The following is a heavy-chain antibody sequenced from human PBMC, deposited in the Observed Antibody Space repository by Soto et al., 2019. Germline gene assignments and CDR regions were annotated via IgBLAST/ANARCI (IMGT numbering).Heavy chain of an antibody. D-gene: IGHD2-15*01. CDR3: ARVDRAAHFDY. CDR2: ISSSSSYI. Sequence: EVQLVESGGGLVKPGGSLRLSCAASGFTFSSYSMNWVRQAPGKGLEWVSSISSSSSYIYYAVSVKGRFTISRDNAKNSLYLQMNSLRAEDTDVYYCARVDRAAHFDYWGQGTLVTVSS. J-gene: IGHJ4*02. CDR1: GFTFSSYS. V-gene: IGHV3-21*01.